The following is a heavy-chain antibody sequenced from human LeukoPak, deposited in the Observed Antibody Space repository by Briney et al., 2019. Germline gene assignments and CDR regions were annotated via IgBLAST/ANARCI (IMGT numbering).Heavy chain of an antibody. D-gene: IGHD1-26*01. Sequence: PGGSLRLSCAASGFTFSSYEMNWVRQAPGKGLEWVSYISSSGSTIYYADSVKGRFTISRDNAKNSLYLQMNSLRAEDTAVYYCARGVGGRTRLRFDPWGQGTLVTVSS. CDR2: ISSSGSTI. CDR1: GFTFSSYE. CDR3: ARGVGGRTRLRFDP. J-gene: IGHJ5*02. V-gene: IGHV3-48*03.